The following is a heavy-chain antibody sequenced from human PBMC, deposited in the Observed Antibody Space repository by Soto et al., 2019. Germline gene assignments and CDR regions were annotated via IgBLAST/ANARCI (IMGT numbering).Heavy chain of an antibody. D-gene: IGHD5-12*01. J-gene: IGHJ5*01. Sequence: GGSLRLSCAASGFTFSNYGMHWVRQAPGKGLEWLAAIWYDGGNKHYADSVKGRFNTSRENSKNTVYLKMNSLRAEDTVVYYCARDQVEIVAAPIDNNGLSNWFASWGQGTLVTVSS. CDR1: GFTFSNYG. CDR2: IWYDGGNK. CDR3: ARDQVEIVAAPIDNNGLSNWFAS. V-gene: IGHV3-33*01.